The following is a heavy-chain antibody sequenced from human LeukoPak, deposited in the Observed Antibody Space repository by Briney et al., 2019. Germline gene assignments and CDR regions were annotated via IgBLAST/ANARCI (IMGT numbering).Heavy chain of an antibody. CDR2: IYYSGST. V-gene: IGHV4-39*07. CDR3: ARDSYGDYYFDY. J-gene: IGHJ4*02. D-gene: IGHD4-17*01. Sequence: SETLSLACTVSGGSISSSSYYWGWIRQPPGKGLEWIGSIYYSGSTYYNPSLKSRVTISVDTSKNQFSLKLSSVTAADTAVYYCARDSYGDYYFDYWGQGTLVTVSS. CDR1: GGSISSSSYY.